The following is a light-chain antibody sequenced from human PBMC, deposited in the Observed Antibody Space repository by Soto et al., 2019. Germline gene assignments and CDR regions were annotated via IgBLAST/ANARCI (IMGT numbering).Light chain of an antibody. CDR3: QQYGSFPQFT. CDR2: GTS. J-gene: IGKJ3*01. Sequence: EIVVTQSPGTLSLSPGERASLSCRASQSVRNNYLAWYQQRPGHSPRLLMYGTSSRATGVPDRFSGSGSGTDFTLTISRLEPEDFAIYYCQQYGSFPQFTFGPGTKVDIK. V-gene: IGKV3-20*01. CDR1: QSVRNNY.